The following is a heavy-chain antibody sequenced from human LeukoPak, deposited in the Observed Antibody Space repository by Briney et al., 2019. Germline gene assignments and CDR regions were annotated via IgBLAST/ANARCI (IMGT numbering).Heavy chain of an antibody. D-gene: IGHD3-22*01. CDR2: ISGSGGST. J-gene: IGHJ3*02. CDR3: ARDSSYYYDSSGLNDAFDI. CDR1: GFTFSSYA. Sequence: GGSLRLSCAASGFTFSSYAMSWVRQAPGKGLEWVSAISGSGGSTYYADSVKGRFTISRDNAKNSLYLQMNSLRAEDTAVYYCARDSSYYYDSSGLNDAFDIWGQGTMVTVSS. V-gene: IGHV3-23*01.